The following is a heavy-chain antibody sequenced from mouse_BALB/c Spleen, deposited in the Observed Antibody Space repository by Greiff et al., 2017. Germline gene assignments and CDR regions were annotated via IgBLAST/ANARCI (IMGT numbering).Heavy chain of an antibody. V-gene: IGHV1-85*01. J-gene: IGHJ3*01. CDR2: IFPGDGST. Sequence: QVQLQQSGAELVKPGASVKLSCKASGYTFTSYDINWVRQRPEQGLEWIGWIFPGDGSTKYNEKFKGKATLTTDKSSSTAYMQLSRLTSEDSAVYFCAIYYYGSSYDWFAYWGQGTLVTVSA. D-gene: IGHD1-1*01. CDR1: GYTFTSYD. CDR3: AIYYYGSSYDWFAY.